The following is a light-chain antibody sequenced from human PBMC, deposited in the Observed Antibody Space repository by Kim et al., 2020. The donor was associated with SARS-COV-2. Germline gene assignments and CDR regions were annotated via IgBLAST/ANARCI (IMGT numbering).Light chain of an antibody. Sequence: YELTQPLSVSVALGQTARITCGGNNIANKNVHWYQQRPGQAPVLVIYRDSNRPSGIPERFSGSNSGNTATPTISRAQDGDEADYYCQVWDRNAKVFGGGTQLTVL. V-gene: IGLV3-9*01. J-gene: IGLJ3*02. CDR3: QVWDRNAKV. CDR2: RDS. CDR1: NIANKN.